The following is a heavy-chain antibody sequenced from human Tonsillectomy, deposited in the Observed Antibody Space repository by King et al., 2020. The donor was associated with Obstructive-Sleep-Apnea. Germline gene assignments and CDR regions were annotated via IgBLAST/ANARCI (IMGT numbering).Heavy chain of an antibody. J-gene: IGHJ4*02. D-gene: IGHD6-19*01. CDR1: GFTFSSYA. Sequence: VQLVESGGGLVQPGGSLRLSCAASGFTFSSYAMSWVRQAPGKGLEWVSVIIGSGGRPYYADSVKGRFTISRDNSKNTLYLQMNSLRAEDTAVYYCAKDPGIAVAGLGDYWGQGTLVTVSS. CDR3: AKDPGIAVAGLGDY. V-gene: IGHV3-23*04. CDR2: IIGSGGRP.